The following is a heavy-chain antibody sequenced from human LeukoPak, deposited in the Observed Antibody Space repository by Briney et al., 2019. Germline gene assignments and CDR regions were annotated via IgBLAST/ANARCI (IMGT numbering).Heavy chain of an antibody. Sequence: SETLSLTCAVSGGSISSGGYSWSWIRQPPGKGLEWIGYIYYSGSTYYNPSLKSRVTISVDTSKNQFSLKLSSVTAADTAVYYCARCIPRGSNWLGDFDYWGQGTLVTVSS. V-gene: IGHV4-30-4*07. J-gene: IGHJ4*02. CDR1: GGSISSGGYS. D-gene: IGHD6-13*01. CDR2: IYYSGST. CDR3: ARCIPRGSNWLGDFDY.